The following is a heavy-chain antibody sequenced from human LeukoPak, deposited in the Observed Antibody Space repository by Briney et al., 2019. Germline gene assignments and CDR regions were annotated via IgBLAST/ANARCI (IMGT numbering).Heavy chain of an antibody. CDR2: INPDSGGT. D-gene: IGHD1-1*01. Sequence: ASVKVSCKASGYTFTGYYMHWVRQAPGQGLEWMGWINPDSGGTNYAQKFQGRVTMTRDTSISTVYMELSRLKSDETAVYYCARDKQLDWAHYYYYYMEVWGKGTAVTVSS. V-gene: IGHV1-2*02. CDR3: ARDKQLDWAHYYYYYMEV. J-gene: IGHJ6*03. CDR1: GYTFTGYY.